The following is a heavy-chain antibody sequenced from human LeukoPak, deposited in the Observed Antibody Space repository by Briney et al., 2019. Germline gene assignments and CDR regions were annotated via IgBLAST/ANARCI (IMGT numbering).Heavy chain of an antibody. CDR1: GFTFSNYN. J-gene: IGHJ6*02. Sequence: GGSLRLSCAASGFTFSNYNFYWVREAPGKGLEWVSSISSTSSYIYYADSVKGRFTISRDNAKNSLYLQMNSLRAEDTAVYYCARALWSGPVYYGMDVWGQGTTVTVSS. CDR2: ISSTSSYI. CDR3: ARALWSGPVYYGMDV. V-gene: IGHV3-21*06. D-gene: IGHD3-10*01.